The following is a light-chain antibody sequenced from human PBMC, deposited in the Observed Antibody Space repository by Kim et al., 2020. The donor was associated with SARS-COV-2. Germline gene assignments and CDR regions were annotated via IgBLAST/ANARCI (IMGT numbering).Light chain of an antibody. CDR3: LQHRTYPIT. Sequence: AVGDRVTFTCRASQDIGNDLGWYQQSPGRAPQRLIYGASNLQSGVPSRFSGSGSESEFTLTINSLQPEDFATYFCLQHRTYPITFGQGTRLEIK. J-gene: IGKJ5*01. CDR2: GAS. CDR1: QDIGND. V-gene: IGKV1-17*01.